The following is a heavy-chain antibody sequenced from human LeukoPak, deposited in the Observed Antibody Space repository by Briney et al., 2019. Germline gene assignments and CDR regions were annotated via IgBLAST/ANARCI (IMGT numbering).Heavy chain of an antibody. CDR3: ARDSPPTAMVYNWFDP. Sequence: PGGSLRLSCAASGFTFSTYWMSWVRQAPGKGLEWVANIKEDGSAKYYVDSVKGRFTISRDNAKNSLYLQMNSLRAEDTAVYYCARDSPPTAMVYNWFDPWGQGTLVTVSS. CDR2: IKEDGSAK. D-gene: IGHD5-18*01. CDR1: GFTFSTYW. J-gene: IGHJ5*02. V-gene: IGHV3-7*05.